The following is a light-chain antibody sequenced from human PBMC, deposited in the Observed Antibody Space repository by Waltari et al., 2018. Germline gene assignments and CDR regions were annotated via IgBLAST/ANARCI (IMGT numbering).Light chain of an antibody. Sequence: QSALTQPASVSGSPGQSITISCTGTSSDVGAYNYVSWYQQHPGKAPKLIIFDVSNRPSGVSNRFSGSKSGNTASLTISGLQAEDEADYYCSSYISSSTLELFG. CDR3: SSYISSSTLEL. J-gene: IGLJ2*01. CDR2: DVS. V-gene: IGLV2-14*03. CDR1: SSDVGAYNY.